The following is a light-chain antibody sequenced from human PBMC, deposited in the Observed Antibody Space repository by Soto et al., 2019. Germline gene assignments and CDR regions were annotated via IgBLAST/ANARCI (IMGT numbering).Light chain of an antibody. CDR2: DAS. CDR3: QQRSNWRST. CDR1: QSVSSY. J-gene: IGKJ2*01. V-gene: IGKV3-11*01. Sequence: EIVLTQSPVTLSLSPGERATLSCRASQSVSSYLAWYQQKPGQAPRLLIYDASNMATGIPARFSGSGSGTAFTLTISSLEPEDFAVYYCQQRSNWRSTFGQGTKLEIK.